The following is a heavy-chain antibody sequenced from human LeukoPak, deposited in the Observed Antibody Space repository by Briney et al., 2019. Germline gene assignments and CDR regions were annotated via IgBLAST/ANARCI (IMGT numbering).Heavy chain of an antibody. CDR1: GGTFSSYA. CDR3: ARGAGDIVVVPAAKPRYYYYMDV. Sequence: ASVKVSCKASGGTFSSYAISWVRRAPGQGLEWMGGIIPIFGTANYAQKFQGRVTITTDESTSTAYMELSSLRSEDTAVYYCARGAGDIVVVPAAKPRYYYYMDVWGKGTTVTVSS. V-gene: IGHV1-69*05. D-gene: IGHD2-2*01. CDR2: IIPIFGTA. J-gene: IGHJ6*03.